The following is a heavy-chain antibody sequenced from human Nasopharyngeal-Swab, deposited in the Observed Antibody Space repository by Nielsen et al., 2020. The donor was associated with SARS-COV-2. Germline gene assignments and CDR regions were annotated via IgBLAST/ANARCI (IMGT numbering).Heavy chain of an antibody. V-gene: IGHV3-21*01. D-gene: IGHD3-3*01. CDR2: ISSSSSYI. J-gene: IGHJ6*02. CDR1: GFTFSSYS. Sequence: GESLKISCAASGFTFSSYSMNWVRQAPGKGLEWVSSISSSSSYIYYADSVKGRFTISRDNAKNSLYLQMNSLRAEDTAVYYYARVRDRDYDFWSGYYGNTYYRDGMDVWGQGTTVTVSS. CDR3: ARVRDRDYDFWSGYYGNTYYRDGMDV.